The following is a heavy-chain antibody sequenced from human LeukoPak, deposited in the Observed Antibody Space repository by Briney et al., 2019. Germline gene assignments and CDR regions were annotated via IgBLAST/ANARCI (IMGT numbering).Heavy chain of an antibody. CDR2: ISAYNCDT. CDR1: GSTFNTYG. CDR3: ARESTGGSLDY. V-gene: IGHV1-18*01. D-gene: IGHD2-8*02. J-gene: IGHJ4*02. Sequence: ASVKVSCKASGSTFNTYGITWVRQAPGQGLDWMGWISAYNCDTTYAQKLQGRVTLSTDASTSTDYMELRSLRSDDTVVYYCARESTGGSLDYWGQGTLVTVSS.